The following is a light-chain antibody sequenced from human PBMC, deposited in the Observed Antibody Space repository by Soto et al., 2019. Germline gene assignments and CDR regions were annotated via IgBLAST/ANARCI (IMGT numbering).Light chain of an antibody. CDR2: GTS. Sequence: EIVMTQSPATLSVSPGERATLSCRASQSVNNKLAWYQQKPGQAPRLLIYGTSTRATGFPARFSGSGSGTEFTLTISSLQSEDFAVYYCQQYNDWPRTFGQGTKV. J-gene: IGKJ1*01. V-gene: IGKV3-15*01. CDR3: QQYNDWPRT. CDR1: QSVNNK.